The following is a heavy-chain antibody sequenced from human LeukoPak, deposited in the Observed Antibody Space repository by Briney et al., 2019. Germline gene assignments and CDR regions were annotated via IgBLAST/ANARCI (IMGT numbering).Heavy chain of an antibody. J-gene: IGHJ3*02. Sequence: GGSLRLSCAASGFTFDDYGMGWVRQAPGKGLEWVSGINWNGGSTGYVDSVKGRFTISRDNAKNSLYLQMNSLRAEDTALYYCARGPPYYYGSGSSLRGAFDIWGQGTMVTVSS. CDR2: INWNGGST. D-gene: IGHD3-10*01. CDR3: ARGPPYYYGSGSSLRGAFDI. CDR1: GFTFDDYG. V-gene: IGHV3-20*04.